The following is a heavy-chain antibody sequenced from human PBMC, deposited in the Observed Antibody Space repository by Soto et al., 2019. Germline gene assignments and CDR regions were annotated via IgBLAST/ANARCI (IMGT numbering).Heavy chain of an antibody. CDR2: INAGNGNT. CDR1: GYTFTSYA. V-gene: IGHV1-3*01. D-gene: IGHD1-1*01. Sequence: ASVKVSCKASGYTFTSYAMHWVRQAPGQRLEWMGWINAGNGNTKYSQKFQGRVTITRDTSASTAYMELSSLRSDDTAMYYCARTGDNSYYFDCWGQGTPVTVSS. J-gene: IGHJ4*02. CDR3: ARTGDNSYYFDC.